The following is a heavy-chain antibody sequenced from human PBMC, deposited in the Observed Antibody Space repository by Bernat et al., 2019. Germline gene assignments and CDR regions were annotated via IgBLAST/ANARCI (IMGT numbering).Heavy chain of an antibody. D-gene: IGHD3-10*01. Sequence: EVQLVESGGGLVQPGGSLRLSCAASGFTFSSYAMSWVRQAPGRGLEWVSAISGSGGSTYYADSVKGRFTISGDNSKNTLYLQMNSLRAEDTAVYYCATDIYGSGSYIGYWGQGTLVTVSS. V-gene: IGHV3-23*04. CDR3: ATDIYGSGSYIGY. CDR2: ISGSGGST. J-gene: IGHJ4*02. CDR1: GFTFSSYA.